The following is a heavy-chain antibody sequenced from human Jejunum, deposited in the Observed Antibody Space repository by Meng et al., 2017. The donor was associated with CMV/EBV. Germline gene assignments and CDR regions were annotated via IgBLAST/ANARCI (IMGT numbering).Heavy chain of an antibody. CDR3: ARAVGYSSSWYPTGH. D-gene: IGHD6-13*01. CDR1: GYTFTSYY. V-gene: IGHV1-46*01. J-gene: IGHJ1*01. Sequence: SGYTFTSYYRHWVRQAPGQGLEWVGVINPSGGSATYAQKFQGRVIMTRDTSTSTVYMDLISLRSEDTALYYCARAVGYSSSWYPTGHWGQGTLVTVSS. CDR2: INPSGGSA.